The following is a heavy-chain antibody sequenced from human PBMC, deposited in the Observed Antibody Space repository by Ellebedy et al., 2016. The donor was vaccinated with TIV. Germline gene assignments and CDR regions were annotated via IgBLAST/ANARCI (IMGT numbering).Heavy chain of an antibody. Sequence: GESLKISCAASGFTFSSYGMHWVRQAPGKGLAWVAVITSDGSNKYYADSVKGRFTISRDNAKNSLYLQMNSLRAEDTAVYYCSRGIAAVMYWGQGTLVTVSS. V-gene: IGHV3-30*03. CDR3: SRGIAAVMY. J-gene: IGHJ4*02. D-gene: IGHD6-13*01. CDR2: ITSDGSNK. CDR1: GFTFSSYG.